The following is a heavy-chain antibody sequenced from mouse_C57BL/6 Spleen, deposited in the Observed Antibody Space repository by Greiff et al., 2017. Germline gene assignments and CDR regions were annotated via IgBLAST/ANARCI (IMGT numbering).Heavy chain of an antibody. D-gene: IGHD2-4*01. J-gene: IGHJ4*01. Sequence: VQLQQSGPELVKPGASVKISCKASGYSFTDYNMNWVKQSNGKSLEWIGVINPNYGTTSYNQKFKGKATLTVDQSSSTAYMQLNSLTSEDSAVYYCARKRAYEYDEGDYAMDYWGQGTSVTVSS. CDR2: INPNYGTT. CDR3: ARKRAYEYDEGDYAMDY. V-gene: IGHV1-39*01. CDR1: GYSFTDYN.